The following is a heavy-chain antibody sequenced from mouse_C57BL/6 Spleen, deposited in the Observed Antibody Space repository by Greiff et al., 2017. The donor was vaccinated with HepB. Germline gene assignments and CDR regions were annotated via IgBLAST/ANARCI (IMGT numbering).Heavy chain of an antibody. CDR1: GYTFTSYT. CDR2: INPSSGYT. V-gene: IGHV1-4*01. D-gene: IGHD2-3*01. CDR3: ARRGYDGYPDY. Sequence: VQLQQSGAELARPGASVKMSCKASGYTFTSYTMHWVKQRPGQGLEWIGYINPSSGYTKYNQKFKDKATLTADKSASTAYMQLSILTSEDSAVYYCARRGYDGYPDYWGQGTTLTVSS. J-gene: IGHJ2*01.